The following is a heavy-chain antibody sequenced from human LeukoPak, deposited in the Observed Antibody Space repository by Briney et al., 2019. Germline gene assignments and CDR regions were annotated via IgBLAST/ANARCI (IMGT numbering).Heavy chain of an antibody. D-gene: IGHD1-14*01. Sequence: HLGGSLRLSCAASGFPFSPYAMHWVRQAPGKGLEWVSLISNDGSNKYYADSVKGRFTISRDNSRNSLYLQMNSLRVEDTAVYYCARAEPIDFWGQGTLVTVSS. V-gene: IGHV3-30-3*01. CDR1: GFPFSPYA. J-gene: IGHJ4*02. CDR3: ARAEPIDF. CDR2: ISNDGSNK.